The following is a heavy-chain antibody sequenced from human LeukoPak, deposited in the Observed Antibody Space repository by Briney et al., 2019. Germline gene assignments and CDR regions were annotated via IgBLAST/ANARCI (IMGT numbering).Heavy chain of an antibody. V-gene: IGHV3-7*03. J-gene: IGHJ4*02. CDR2: IKLDGSEK. CDR1: GFTFGKYW. D-gene: IGHD3-3*01. Sequence: GGSLRLSCVASGFTFGKYWMSWVRQAPGKGLEWVANIKLDGSEKNYVDSVKGRFTISRDNTENSLYLQMNSLRAEDTAVFYCARDQYDTWSRRGNFDSWGQGTLVIVSS. CDR3: ARDQYDTWSRRGNFDS.